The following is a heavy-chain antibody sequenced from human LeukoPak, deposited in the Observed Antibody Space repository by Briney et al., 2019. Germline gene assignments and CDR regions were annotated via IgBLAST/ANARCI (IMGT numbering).Heavy chain of an antibody. J-gene: IGHJ4*02. CDR1: VYTFTTFH. D-gene: IGHD2-2*01. Sequence: ASGKVSCNASVYTFTTFHMHWVRQAPGQGLEWMGRISPNNGDTNYAQKFHDRVTMTRDTSISTVYMELSRLRSDDTAVYFCSTEDKYCTSSTCADYWGQGTLVTVSS. CDR2: ISPNNGDT. CDR3: STEDKYCTSSTCADY. V-gene: IGHV1-2*02.